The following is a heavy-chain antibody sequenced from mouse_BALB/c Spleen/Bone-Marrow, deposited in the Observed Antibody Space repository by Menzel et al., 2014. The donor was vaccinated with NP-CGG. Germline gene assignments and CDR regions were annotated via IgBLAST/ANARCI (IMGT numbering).Heavy chain of an antibody. Sequence: LVKTGASVKISCKASGYSFTGYYMHWVKQSHGKSLEWIGYISCYNGATSHNQKFKGKATFTVDTSSSTAYMQFNSLTSEDSAVYYCVVRRRNHDAMDYWGQGTTVTVSS. J-gene: IGHJ4*01. V-gene: IGHV1S34*01. CDR3: VVRRRNHDAMDY. D-gene: IGHD2-14*01. CDR1: GYSFTGYY. CDR2: ISCYNGAT.